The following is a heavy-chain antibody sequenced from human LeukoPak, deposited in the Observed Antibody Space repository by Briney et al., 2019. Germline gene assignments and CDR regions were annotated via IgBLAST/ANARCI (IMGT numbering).Heavy chain of an antibody. D-gene: IGHD3-3*01. V-gene: IGHV1-69*05. J-gene: IGHJ3*02. CDR1: GGTFSSYA. Sequence: SVKVSCKASGGTFSSYAISWVRQAPGQGLEWMGRIIPIFGTANYAQKFQVRVTITTDESTSTAYMELSSLRSEDTAVYYCARSRVVISAFDIWGQGTIVTVSS. CDR3: ARSRVVISAFDI. CDR2: IIPIFGTA.